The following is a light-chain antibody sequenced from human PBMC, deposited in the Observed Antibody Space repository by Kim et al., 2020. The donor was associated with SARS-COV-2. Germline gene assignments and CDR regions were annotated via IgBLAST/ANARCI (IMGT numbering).Light chain of an antibody. J-gene: IGKJ4*01. Sequence: AIRMTQSPSSLSASTGDRVTITCRASQGISSYLAGYQQKPGTAPKFLISAASTLHSGVPSRFSGSGSGTDFTLTISGLQSEDFATYYCQQYYTYPLTFGGGTKVDIK. CDR2: AAS. V-gene: IGKV1-8*01. CDR3: QQYYTYPLT. CDR1: QGISSY.